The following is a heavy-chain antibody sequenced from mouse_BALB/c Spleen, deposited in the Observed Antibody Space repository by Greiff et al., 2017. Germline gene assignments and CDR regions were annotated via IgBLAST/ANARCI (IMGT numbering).Heavy chain of an antibody. Sequence: EVKLMESGGGLVKPGGSLKLSCAASGFTFSSYTMSWVRQTPEKRLEWVATISSGGSYTYYPDSVKGRFTISRDNAKNTLYLQMSSLKSEDTAMYYCTREGNYDNAMDYWGQGTSVTVSS. CDR3: TREGNYDNAMDY. CDR2: ISSGGSYT. CDR1: GFTFSSYT. J-gene: IGHJ4*01. V-gene: IGHV5-6-4*01. D-gene: IGHD2-4*01.